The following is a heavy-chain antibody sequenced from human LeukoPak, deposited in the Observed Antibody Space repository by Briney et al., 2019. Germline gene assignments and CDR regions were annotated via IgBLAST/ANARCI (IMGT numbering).Heavy chain of an antibody. V-gene: IGHV1-2*06. CDR3: ARVGFTSSWSNFDY. CDR2: INPNGGDT. J-gene: IGHJ4*02. Sequence: GASVKVSCKASGYTFTGYHMHWVRQAPEQGLEWMGRINPNGGDTNYAQKFQGRVTMTGDTSISTAYMELSSLRSDDTAMYYCARVGFTSSWSNFDYWGQGTLVTVSS. CDR1: GYTFTGYH. D-gene: IGHD6-13*01.